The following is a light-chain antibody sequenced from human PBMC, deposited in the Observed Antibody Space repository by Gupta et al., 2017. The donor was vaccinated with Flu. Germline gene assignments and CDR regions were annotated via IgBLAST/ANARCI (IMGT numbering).Light chain of an antibody. Sequence: DIQMTQSPSTLSASVGDRVTITCRASQSVSYWLAWYQQKPGKAPKLLIYMASKSQSGVPSRFSVIGSGTEFTLTINDLQPDDFARYYCQQYNRHPFTFGLGTRLEI. V-gene: IGKV1-5*03. CDR3: QQYNRHPFT. CDR1: QSVSYW. CDR2: MAS. J-gene: IGKJ2*01.